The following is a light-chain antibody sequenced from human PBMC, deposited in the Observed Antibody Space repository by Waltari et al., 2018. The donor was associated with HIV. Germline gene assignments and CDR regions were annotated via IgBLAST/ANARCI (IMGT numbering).Light chain of an antibody. V-gene: IGKV4-1*01. CDR2: WAS. CDR1: QSVLYSSNNKNY. Sequence: DIVMTQSPDSLTVFLGERATINCKSSQSVLYSSNNKNYLAWYQQKAGQPPKLLIYWASTRESWVPDRCSASGSGTDFSLTISSLQAEDVAVYYCQQYYSTPYTFGQGTKLEIK. CDR3: QQYYSTPYT. J-gene: IGKJ2*01.